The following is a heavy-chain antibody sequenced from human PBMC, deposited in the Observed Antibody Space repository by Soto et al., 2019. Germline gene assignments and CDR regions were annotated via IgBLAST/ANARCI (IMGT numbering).Heavy chain of an antibody. Sequence: QITLKESGPTLVRPTQTLTLTCTFSGFSLTTSGVGVGWIRQPPGKALEWLAVIYWDDDKRYSSSLKSRLTITKDTSKNQVVLTTTNMDPVDTATYYCAHHPYYGLGSSSFDYWGQGTLVTVSS. CDR2: IYWDDDK. D-gene: IGHD3-10*01. CDR1: GFSLTTSGVG. J-gene: IGHJ4*02. V-gene: IGHV2-5*02. CDR3: AHHPYYGLGSSSFDY.